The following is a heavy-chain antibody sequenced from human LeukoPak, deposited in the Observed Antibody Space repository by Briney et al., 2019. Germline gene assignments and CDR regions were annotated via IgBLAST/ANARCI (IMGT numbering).Heavy chain of an antibody. CDR2: ISGSSSAI. V-gene: IGHV3-48*02. CDR3: ARDWRYSSDY. D-gene: IGHD5-18*01. Sequence: PGGSLRLSCAASGFAFSSYSMNWVRQAPGKGLEWVSYISGSSSAIYYADSVKGRLTISRDNAKDSLYLQMNSLRDEDTAVYYCARDWRYSSDYWGQGTLVTVSS. CDR1: GFAFSSYS. J-gene: IGHJ4*02.